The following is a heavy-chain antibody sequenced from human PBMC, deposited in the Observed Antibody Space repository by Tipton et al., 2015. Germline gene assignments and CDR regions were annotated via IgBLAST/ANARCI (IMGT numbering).Heavy chain of an antibody. J-gene: IGHJ4*02. Sequence: TLSLTCAVYGGSFSGYYWNWIRQPPGKGLEWIGEINHGGSTNYNPSLKSRVTMSRDTSKNQFSLKLTSVTAADTAVYYCACQDYDSLTRDYQTVDYWGQGTLVTVSS. D-gene: IGHD3-9*01. CDR3: ACQDYDSLTRDYQTVDY. CDR1: GGSFSGYY. V-gene: IGHV4-34*01. CDR2: INHGGST.